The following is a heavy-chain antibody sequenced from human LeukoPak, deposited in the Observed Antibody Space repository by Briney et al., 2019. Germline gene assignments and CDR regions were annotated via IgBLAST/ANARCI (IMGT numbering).Heavy chain of an antibody. CDR1: GYSISSGYY. Sequence: SETLSLTCAVSGYSISSGYYWGWIRQPPGKGLEWIGSIYHSGSTYYNPSLKSRVTISVDTSKNQFSLKLSSVTAADTAVYYCARHSNTGSTCWWLGKHWFDPWGQGTLVTVSS. D-gene: IGHD2-2*01. V-gene: IGHV4-38-2*01. CDR2: IYHSGST. J-gene: IGHJ5*02. CDR3: ARHSNTGSTCWWLGKHWFDP.